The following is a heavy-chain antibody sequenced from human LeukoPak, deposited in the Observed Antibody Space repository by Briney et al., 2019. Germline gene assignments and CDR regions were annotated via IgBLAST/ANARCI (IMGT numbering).Heavy chain of an antibody. J-gene: IGHJ4*02. CDR3: ARDPSSSSAFDY. D-gene: IGHD6-6*01. Sequence: GGSLRLSCAASSFTFSLYWMHWVRQAPGEGLVWVSRINTNGRSTTYADSVKGRFTISRDNAKNTLYLQMSSLRAEDTAVYYCARDPSSSSAFDYWGQGTLVTVSS. CDR1: SFTFSLYW. CDR2: INTNGRST. V-gene: IGHV3-74*01.